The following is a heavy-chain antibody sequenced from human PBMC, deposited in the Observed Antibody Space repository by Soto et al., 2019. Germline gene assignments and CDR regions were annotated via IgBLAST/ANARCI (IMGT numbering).Heavy chain of an antibody. V-gene: IGHV3-9*01. CDR3: AKDISAYDSSGYYY. CDR2: INWNSGSL. Sequence: CLRPSCAASGFTLDDYAMHWVRQAPGKGLGWGSGINWNSGSLGYADSVKGRVTISSDNAKNSLYLQMNSLSAEDTALYYCAKDISAYDSSGYYYWGQGTLVTVSS. CDR1: GFTLDDYA. J-gene: IGHJ4*02. D-gene: IGHD3-22*01.